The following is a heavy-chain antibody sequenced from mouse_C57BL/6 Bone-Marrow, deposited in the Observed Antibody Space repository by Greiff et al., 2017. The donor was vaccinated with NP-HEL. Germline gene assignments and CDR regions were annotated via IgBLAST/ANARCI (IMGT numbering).Heavy chain of an antibody. CDR2: IPPNSGRT. J-gene: IGHJ2*01. Sequence: VQLQQPGAELVKPGASVKLSCKASGYTFTSYWMHWVKQRPGQGLEWIVLIPPNSGRTNYNEKFKSKATLPVDKSSSTAYMQLSSLTSEDAAVYYCARGTTVVADFDYWGQGTTLTVSS. D-gene: IGHD1-1*01. CDR3: ARGTTVVADFDY. V-gene: IGHV1-64*01. CDR1: GYTFTSYW.